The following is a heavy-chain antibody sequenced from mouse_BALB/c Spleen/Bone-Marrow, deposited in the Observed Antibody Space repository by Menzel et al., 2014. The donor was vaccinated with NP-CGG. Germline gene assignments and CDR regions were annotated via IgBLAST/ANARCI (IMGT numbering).Heavy chain of an antibody. V-gene: IGHV3-1*02. J-gene: IGHJ2*01. D-gene: IGHD1-1*01. CDR2: IHNSGVT. CDR3: ARLDGSKGFDY. CDR1: GYSITSGYS. Sequence: EVHLVESGPDLVKPSQPLSLTCTVTGYSITSGYSWHWIRPFPGDKLEWMAYIHNSGVTNFNPSLKSRISISRDTSKNQFFLQLNSVTTEDTATYYCARLDGSKGFDYWGQGTTLTVSS.